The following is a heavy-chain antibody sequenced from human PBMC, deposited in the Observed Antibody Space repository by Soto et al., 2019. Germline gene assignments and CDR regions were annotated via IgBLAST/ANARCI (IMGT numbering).Heavy chain of an antibody. J-gene: IGHJ4*02. D-gene: IGHD1-26*01. Sequence: QVQLVESGGGLVKPGGSLRLSCAASGFTFSHYYMTWIRQAPGKGLEWLSYISSSGSLKFYADSVKGRFTISRDNAKNSVYLQMNSLRAEDTAVYYCARDQAEGELLGGLEYWGQGSLVTVSS. V-gene: IGHV3-11*01. CDR3: ARDQAEGELLGGLEY. CDR2: ISSSGSLK. CDR1: GFTFSHYY.